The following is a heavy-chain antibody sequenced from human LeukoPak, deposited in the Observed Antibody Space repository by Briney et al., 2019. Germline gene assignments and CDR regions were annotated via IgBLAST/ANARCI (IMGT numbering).Heavy chain of an antibody. V-gene: IGHV3-30*02. J-gene: IGHJ4*02. CDR2: IRYDGSNK. Sequence: GGSLRLSCAASGFTFSSYGMHWVRQAPGKGLEWVAFIRYDGSNKYYADSVKGRFTISRNNAKNTLYLQMNSLRVEDTAVYYCVRGGVDYWGQGTLVTVSS. CDR3: VRGGVDY. D-gene: IGHD3-16*01. CDR1: GFTFSSYG.